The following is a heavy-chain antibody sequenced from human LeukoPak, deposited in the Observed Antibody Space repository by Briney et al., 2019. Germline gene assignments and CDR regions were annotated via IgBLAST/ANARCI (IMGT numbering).Heavy chain of an antibody. Sequence: SVKVSCKASGGTFSSYAISWVRQAPGEGLEWMGVIIPIFGTTNYAQKFQGRVTITTDASTSTSYMELSSLRSEDTAVYYCARDGPYSSSSRVVGPRTSGGGGFDYWGQGTLITVSS. CDR3: ARDGPYSSSSRVVGPRTSGGGGFDY. V-gene: IGHV1-69*05. J-gene: IGHJ4*02. D-gene: IGHD6-6*01. CDR2: IIPIFGTT. CDR1: GGTFSSYA.